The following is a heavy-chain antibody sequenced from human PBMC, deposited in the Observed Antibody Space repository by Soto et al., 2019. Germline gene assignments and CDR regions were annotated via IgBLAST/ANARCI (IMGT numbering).Heavy chain of an antibody. CDR2: IKQGGIER. V-gene: IGHV3-7*01. J-gene: IGHJ3*02. CDR3: LVTTSAVDI. D-gene: IGHD4-17*01. Sequence: EVQLVESGGDLAQPEGSLRLSCAASGFTLSNFWVNWVSQAPGKGLEWVANIKQGGIERNYVDSVKGRFTISRDDTKNSLFLQMNNLRVEDAAIDYCLVTTSAVDIWGRGTTVTVSS. CDR1: GFTLSNFW.